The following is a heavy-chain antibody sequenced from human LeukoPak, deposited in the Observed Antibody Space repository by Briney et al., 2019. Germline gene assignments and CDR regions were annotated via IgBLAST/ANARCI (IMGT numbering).Heavy chain of an antibody. J-gene: IGHJ3*02. Sequence: ASVKVSCKASGYTFTGYYMHWVRQAPGQGLEWMGWINPNSGGTNYAQKFQGRVTMTRDTSISTAYMELSRLRSDDTAVYYCARVPIFGASDAFDIWGQGTMVTVSS. V-gene: IGHV1-2*02. D-gene: IGHD3-3*01. CDR1: GYTFTGYY. CDR3: ARVPIFGASDAFDI. CDR2: INPNSGGT.